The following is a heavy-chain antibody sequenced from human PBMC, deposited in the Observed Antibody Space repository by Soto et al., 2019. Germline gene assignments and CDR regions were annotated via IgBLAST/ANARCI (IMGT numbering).Heavy chain of an antibody. CDR2: ISAYNGNT. Sequence: ASVKVSCKASGYTFTSYGISWVRQAPGQGLEWMGWISAYNGNTNYAQKLQGRVTMTTDTSTSTAYMELRSLRSEDTAVYYCASELDGSGNDYYYYYGMDVWGQGTTVTVSS. V-gene: IGHV1-18*01. CDR1: GYTFTSYG. J-gene: IGHJ6*02. CDR3: ASELDGSGNDYYYYYGMDV. D-gene: IGHD3-10*01.